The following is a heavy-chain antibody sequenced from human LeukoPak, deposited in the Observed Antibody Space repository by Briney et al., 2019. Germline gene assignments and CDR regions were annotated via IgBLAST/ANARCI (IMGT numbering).Heavy chain of an antibody. J-gene: IGHJ4*02. CDR1: GFTFSSYD. V-gene: IGHV3-7*01. Sequence: GRSLRLSCAASGFTFSSYDMHWVRQAPGKGLEWVANINQDGSEKYYVDSVKGRFTISRDNAKNSLFLQMNSLRAEDTAVYYCARGYGSGSYFPLHFDYWGQGTLATVSS. CDR3: ARGYGSGSYFPLHFDY. D-gene: IGHD3-10*01. CDR2: INQDGSEK.